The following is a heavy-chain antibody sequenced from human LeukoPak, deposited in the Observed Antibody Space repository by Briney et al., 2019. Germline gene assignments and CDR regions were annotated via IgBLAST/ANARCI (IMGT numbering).Heavy chain of an antibody. CDR1: GGTFISYA. CDR3: ARTGSTVYAFDI. D-gene: IGHD4-17*01. J-gene: IGHJ3*02. CDR2: IIPIFGTA. V-gene: IGHV1-69*13. Sequence: SVKVSCKASGGTFISYAISWVRQAPGQGLEWMGGIIPIFGTANYAQKFQGRVTITADESTSTAYMELSSLRSEDTAVYYCARTGSTVYAFDIWGQGTMVTVSS.